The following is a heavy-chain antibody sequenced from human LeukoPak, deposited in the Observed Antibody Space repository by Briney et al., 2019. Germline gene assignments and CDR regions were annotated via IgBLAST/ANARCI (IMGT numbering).Heavy chain of an antibody. J-gene: IGHJ4*02. CDR2: ISYDGINT. Sequence: GGSLRLSCAASAFTFRNSGMHWVRQAPGKGLEWMAFISYDGINTFYVDSVKGRFTISRDNSKSTLYLQMNSLRPEDTAVYFCARCGSDCYILDYWGQGTLVTVSS. V-gene: IGHV3-30*03. D-gene: IGHD2-21*02. CDR1: AFTFRNSG. CDR3: ARCGSDCYILDY.